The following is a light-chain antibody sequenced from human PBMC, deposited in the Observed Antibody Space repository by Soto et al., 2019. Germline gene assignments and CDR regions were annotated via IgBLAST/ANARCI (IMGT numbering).Light chain of an antibody. CDR3: SSYTSSSTPYVV. V-gene: IGLV2-14*01. CDR2: EVS. Sequence: QSALTQPASVSGSPGQSITISCTGTSSDVGGYNYVSWYQQHPGKATKLMIYEVSNRPSGVSNRFSVSKSGNTASLTISGLQAEDEADYYCSSYTSSSTPYVVFGGGTKLTVL. J-gene: IGLJ2*01. CDR1: SSDVGGYNY.